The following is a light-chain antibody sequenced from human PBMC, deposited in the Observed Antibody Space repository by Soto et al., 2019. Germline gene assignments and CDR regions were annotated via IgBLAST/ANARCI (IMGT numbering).Light chain of an antibody. CDR1: QSVADN. Sequence: ELVMTQSPATLSVSPGERVTLSCRSSQSVADNLAWFQQKPGQGPRLLIYGASTRATGIPARFSGSGSETDFTLTISSLRSEDSAVYHCQQYNNWPITFGQGTRLEI. CDR3: QQYNNWPIT. V-gene: IGKV3-15*01. J-gene: IGKJ5*01. CDR2: GAS.